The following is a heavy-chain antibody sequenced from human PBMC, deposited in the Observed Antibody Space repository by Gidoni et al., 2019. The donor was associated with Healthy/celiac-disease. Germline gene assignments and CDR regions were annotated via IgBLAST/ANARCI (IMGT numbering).Heavy chain of an antibody. D-gene: IGHD5-18*01. CDR3: ARHVVKTAMVSSAFDI. CDR1: GYSFTSYW. CDR2: IDPSDTYT. V-gene: IGHV5-10-1*01. J-gene: IGHJ3*02. Sequence: DVQLVQSGAEVKQAGGSMRHSCKGSGYSFTSYWISWVRQMPGKGLEWRGRIDPSDTYTNYSPSFQGNVTIAADKSISTAYLQWSSLKAADTAMYYCARHVVKTAMVSSAFDIWGQGTMVTVSS.